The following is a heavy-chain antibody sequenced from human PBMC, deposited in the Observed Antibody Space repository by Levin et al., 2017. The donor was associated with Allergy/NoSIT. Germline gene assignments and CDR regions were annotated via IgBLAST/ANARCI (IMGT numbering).Heavy chain of an antibody. CDR3: AARVFDY. CDR2: ISSAGSDG. CDR1: GLNFNSYG. Sequence: GGSLRLSCAVSGLNFNSYGMNWVRQARGKGLEWVALISSAGSDGYYADSVRGRFTISRDNSKSTLYLQMNSMRPDDTAVYYCAARVFDYWGQGTLVTVSS. J-gene: IGHJ4*02. V-gene: IGHV3-30*03.